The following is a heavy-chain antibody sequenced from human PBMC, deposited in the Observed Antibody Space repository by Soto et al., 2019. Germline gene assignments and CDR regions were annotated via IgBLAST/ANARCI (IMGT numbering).Heavy chain of an antibody. D-gene: IGHD6-13*01. CDR2: IYYSGST. V-gene: IGHV4-59*01. Sequence: PSETLSLTCTVSGGSISSYYWSWIRQPPGKGLEWIGYIYYSGSTNYNPSLKSRVTISVDTSKNQFSLKLSSVTAADTAVYYCARDVSFSSSWQQESGPLNWFDPWGQGILVTVSS. CDR1: GGSISSYY. J-gene: IGHJ5*02. CDR3: ARDVSFSSSWQQESGPLNWFDP.